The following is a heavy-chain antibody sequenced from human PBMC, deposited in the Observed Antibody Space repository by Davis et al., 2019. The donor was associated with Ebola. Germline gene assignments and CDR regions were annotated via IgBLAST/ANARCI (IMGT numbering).Heavy chain of an antibody. Sequence: GESLKISCAASGFTFSSYAMHWVRQAPGKGLEWVAVISYDGSNKYYADSVKGRFTISRDNSKNTLYLQMNTLRPEDTAVYYCANLGSGSHYEDFDYWGQGTLVTVSS. CDR1: GFTFSSYA. D-gene: IGHD3-10*01. CDR2: ISYDGSNK. J-gene: IGHJ4*02. V-gene: IGHV3-30-3*01. CDR3: ANLGSGSHYEDFDY.